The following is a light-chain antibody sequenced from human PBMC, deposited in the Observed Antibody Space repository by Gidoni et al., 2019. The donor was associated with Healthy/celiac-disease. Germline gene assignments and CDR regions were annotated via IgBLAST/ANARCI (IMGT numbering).Light chain of an antibody. CDR3: MQALQFT. CDR1: QSLLHSNGYNY. V-gene: IGKV2-28*01. Sequence: DIVMTQSLLSLPVTPGEPASISCRSSQSLLHSNGYNYLDWYLQKPGQAPQLLIYLGSNRASGVADRFSGSGSGTDFTLKISRVEAEDVGVYYCMQALQFTFGPGTKSGYQT. J-gene: IGKJ3*01. CDR2: LGS.